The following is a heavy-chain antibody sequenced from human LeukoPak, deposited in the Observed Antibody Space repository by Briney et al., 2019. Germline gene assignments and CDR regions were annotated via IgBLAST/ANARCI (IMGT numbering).Heavy chain of an antibody. CDR3: AKDKFDGSGSYYFDY. Sequence: PGGSLRLSCAASGFTFDDYAMHWVRQAPGKGLEWVSLISWDGGRTYYADSVKGRFTISRDNSKNSLHLQMNSLRAEDTALYYCAKDKFDGSGSYYFDYWGQGTLVTVSS. CDR1: GFTFDDYA. V-gene: IGHV3-43D*03. D-gene: IGHD3-10*01. J-gene: IGHJ4*02. CDR2: ISWDGGRT.